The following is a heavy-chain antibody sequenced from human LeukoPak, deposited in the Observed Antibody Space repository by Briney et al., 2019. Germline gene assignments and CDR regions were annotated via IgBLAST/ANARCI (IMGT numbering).Heavy chain of an antibody. V-gene: IGHV4-59*08. CDR2: IYYSGST. CDR1: GGSISSYY. J-gene: IGHJ3*02. CDR3: ARGIDSSGYYPGAFDI. Sequence: SETLSLTCTVSGGSISSYYWSWIRQPPGKGLEWIGYIYYSGSTNYNPSLKSRVTISVDTSKNQFSLKLSSVTAADTAVYYCARGIDSSGYYPGAFDIWSQGTMVTVSS. D-gene: IGHD3-22*01.